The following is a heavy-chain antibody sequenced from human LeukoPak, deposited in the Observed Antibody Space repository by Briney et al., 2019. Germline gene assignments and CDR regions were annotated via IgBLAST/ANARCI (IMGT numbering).Heavy chain of an antibody. Sequence: GGSLRLSCAASGFTFSNFGMHWVRQAPGKGLEWVAFIRFDGTSEFYADSVKARFTISRDNAKNSLYLQMNSLRAEDTAVYYCARGAPYDYVWGSYRFLLDYWGQGTLVTVSS. V-gene: IGHV3-30*02. D-gene: IGHD3-16*02. J-gene: IGHJ4*02. CDR1: GFTFSNFG. CDR3: ARGAPYDYVWGSYRFLLDY. CDR2: IRFDGTSE.